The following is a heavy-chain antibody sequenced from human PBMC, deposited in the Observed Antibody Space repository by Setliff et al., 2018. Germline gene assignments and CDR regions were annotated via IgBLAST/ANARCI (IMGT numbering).Heavy chain of an antibody. J-gene: IGHJ3*02. V-gene: IGHV1-2*06. CDR3: ARDGGGDSDAFDI. D-gene: IGHD3-16*01. Sequence: ASVKVSCKASGYTFTGYYMYWVRQAPGQGLEWMGRINPSSGATIYAQKFQGRVTMTSDTSISTAYMELGRLRSDDTAMYFCARDGGGDSDAFDIWGQGTMVTVS. CDR2: INPSSGAT. CDR1: GYTFTGYY.